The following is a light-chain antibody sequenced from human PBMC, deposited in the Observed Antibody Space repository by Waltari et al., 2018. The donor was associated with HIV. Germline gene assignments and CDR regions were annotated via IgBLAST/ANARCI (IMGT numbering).Light chain of an antibody. Sequence: EIVLTQSPGTLSLSPRKRATLSCRASQTITNNYLAWYQQKPGQATRLLISGALTRATGIPARFSVNASGTDFTLTISRLEPEDVAVYFCQQYGDPPWTFGQGTKVEIK. CDR1: QTITNNY. CDR3: QQYGDPPWT. V-gene: IGKV3-20*01. CDR2: GAL. J-gene: IGKJ1*01.